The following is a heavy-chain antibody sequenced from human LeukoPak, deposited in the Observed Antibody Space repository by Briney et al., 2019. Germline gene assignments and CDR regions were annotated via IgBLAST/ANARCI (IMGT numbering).Heavy chain of an antibody. J-gene: IGHJ4*02. V-gene: IGHV3-64D*06. CDR2: IDINGGTT. CDR3: VKDLSGTWSFDY. Sequence: GGSLRLSCSTSGFTFSNHFMHWVRQAPGKGLEYVSSIDINGGTTFYADSVKGRFTISRDNSKNALYLQLSSLRLEDAALYYCVKDLSGTWSFDYWGQGTLVTVSS. D-gene: IGHD1-26*01. CDR1: GFTFSNHF.